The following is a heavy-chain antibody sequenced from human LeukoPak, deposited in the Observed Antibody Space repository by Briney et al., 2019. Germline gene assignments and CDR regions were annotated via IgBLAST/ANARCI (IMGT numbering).Heavy chain of an antibody. Sequence: SVKVSCKASGYTFTGYYMHWVRQAPGQGLEWMGWINPNSGGTNYAQKFRGRVTMTRDTSISTAYMELSSLISDDTAVYYCARDSRYCSSTSCSNFDFWGQGTLVTVSS. J-gene: IGHJ4*02. V-gene: IGHV1-2*02. CDR3: ARDSRYCSSTSCSNFDF. CDR1: GYTFTGYY. D-gene: IGHD2-2*01. CDR2: INPNSGGT.